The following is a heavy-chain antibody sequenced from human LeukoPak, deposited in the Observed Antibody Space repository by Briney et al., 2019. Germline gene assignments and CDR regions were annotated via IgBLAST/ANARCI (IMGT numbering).Heavy chain of an antibody. CDR2: ISYDGSNK. Sequence: GGSLRLSCAASGFTFSSYAMHWVRQAPGKGLEWVAVISYDGSNKYYADSVKGRFTISRDNSKNTLYLQMNSLRAEDMALYYCATGPFSSSWYGGAFDIWGQGTMVTVSS. CDR3: ATGPFSSSWYGGAFDI. CDR1: GFTFSSYA. J-gene: IGHJ3*02. D-gene: IGHD6-13*01. V-gene: IGHV3-30*04.